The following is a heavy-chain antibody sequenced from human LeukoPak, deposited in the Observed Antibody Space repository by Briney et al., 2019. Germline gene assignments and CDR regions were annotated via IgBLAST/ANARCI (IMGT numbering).Heavy chain of an antibody. Sequence: PSETLSLTCTVSGGSVSSYYWSWIRQPPGKGLEWIGYIYYSGSTNYNPSLKSRVTISVDTSKNQFSLKLSSATAADTAVYYCARSGYSSSWYSLAFDYWGQGTLVTVSS. J-gene: IGHJ4*02. CDR2: IYYSGST. CDR3: ARSGYSSSWYSLAFDY. V-gene: IGHV4-59*02. CDR1: GGSVSSYY. D-gene: IGHD6-13*01.